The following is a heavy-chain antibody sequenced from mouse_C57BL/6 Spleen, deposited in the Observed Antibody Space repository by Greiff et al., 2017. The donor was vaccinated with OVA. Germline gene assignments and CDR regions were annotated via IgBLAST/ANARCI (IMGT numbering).Heavy chain of an antibody. CDR2: ISYDGSN. CDR3: ARGYGYDPYAMDY. J-gene: IGHJ4*01. CDR1: GYSITSGYY. V-gene: IGHV3-6*01. Sequence: EVQVVESGPGLVKPSQSLSLTCSVTGYSITSGYYWNWIRQFPGNKLEWMGYISYDGSNNYNPSLKNRISITRDTSKNQFFLKLNSVTTEDTATYYCARGYGYDPYAMDYWGQGTSVTVSS. D-gene: IGHD2-2*01.